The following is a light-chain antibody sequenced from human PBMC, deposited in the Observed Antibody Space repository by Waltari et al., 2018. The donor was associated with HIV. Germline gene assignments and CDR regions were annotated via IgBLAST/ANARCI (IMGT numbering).Light chain of an antibody. J-gene: IGLJ1*01. CDR1: SSNIGRDY. V-gene: IGLV1-47*01. Sequence: QSLLTQPPSASGTPGPRVTISCSGSSSNIGRDYVYWYPHLPGTAPKRLIYRNNQRPAGVPDRFSGSKSGTSASLAISGLRSEDEADYYCATWNDSLSGYVFGTGTKVTV. CDR2: RNN. CDR3: ATWNDSLSGYV.